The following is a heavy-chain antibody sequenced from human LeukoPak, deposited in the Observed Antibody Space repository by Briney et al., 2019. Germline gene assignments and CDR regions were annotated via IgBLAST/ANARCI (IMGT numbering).Heavy chain of an antibody. V-gene: IGHV3-66*01. CDR2: IYSGGTT. J-gene: IGHJ4*02. Sequence: GGSLRLSCAASGFTFSSYGMHWVRQAPGKGLEWVSVIYSGGTTYYADSVKGRFTISRDNSKNTLYLQMNSLRAEDTAVYYCARDPRYWGQGTLVTVSS. CDR1: GFTFSSYG. CDR3: ARDPRY.